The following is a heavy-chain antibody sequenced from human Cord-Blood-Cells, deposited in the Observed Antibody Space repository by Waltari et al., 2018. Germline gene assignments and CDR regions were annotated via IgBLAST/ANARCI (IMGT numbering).Heavy chain of an antibody. CDR3: ASGVYHGAARPDAFDI. Sequence: PGQGLEWMGGIIPIFGTANYAQKFQGRVTITADESTSTAYMELSSLRSEDTAVYYCASGVYHGAARPDAFDIWGQGTMVTVSS. V-gene: IGHV1-69*01. J-gene: IGHJ3*02. CDR2: IIPIFGTA. D-gene: IGHD6-6*01.